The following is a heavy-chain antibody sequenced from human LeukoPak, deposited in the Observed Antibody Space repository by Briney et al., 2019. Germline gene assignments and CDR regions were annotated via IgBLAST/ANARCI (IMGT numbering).Heavy chain of an antibody. CDR2: MNPNSGNT. Sequence: ASVKVSCKASGYTFTSYDMNWVRQATGQGLEWMGWMNPNSGNTGYAQKFQGRVTMTRNTSISTAYMELSSLRSEDTAVYYCAREPWDSSGYPDYWGQGTLVTVSS. CDR3: AREPWDSSGYPDY. J-gene: IGHJ4*02. V-gene: IGHV1-8*01. CDR1: GYTFTSYD. D-gene: IGHD3-22*01.